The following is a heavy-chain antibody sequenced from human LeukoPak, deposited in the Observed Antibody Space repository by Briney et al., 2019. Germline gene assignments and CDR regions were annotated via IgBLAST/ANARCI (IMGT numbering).Heavy chain of an antibody. CDR2: IISILGIA. V-gene: IGHV1-69*04. CDR1: GGTFSSYA. CDR3: AVIPGIAAAGPTYLVDY. J-gene: IGHJ4*02. Sequence: SVKVSCKASGGTFSSYAISWVRQAPGQGLEWMGRIISILGIANYAQKFQGRVTITADKSTSTAYMELSSLRSEDTAVYYCAVIPGIAAAGPTYLVDYWGQGTLVTVSS. D-gene: IGHD6-13*01.